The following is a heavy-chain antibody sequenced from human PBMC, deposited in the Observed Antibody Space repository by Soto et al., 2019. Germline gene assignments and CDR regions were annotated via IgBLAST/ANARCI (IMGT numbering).Heavy chain of an antibody. V-gene: IGHV4-59*08. D-gene: IGHD2-15*01. CDR1: GGSISSYY. CDR3: ARNDGGNVDY. Sequence: QVQLQESGPGLVRPSETLSLTCTVSGGSISSYYWSWIRQPPGKGLEWIGYIYYSGSANYNPSLKSRGTISVDTSENQFALKLSSATAADTGGYYCARNDGGNVDYWGQGTLVTVSS. CDR2: IYYSGSA. J-gene: IGHJ4*02.